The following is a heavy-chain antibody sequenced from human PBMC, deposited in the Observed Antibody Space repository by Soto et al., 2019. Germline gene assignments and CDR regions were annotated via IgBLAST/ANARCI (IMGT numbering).Heavy chain of an antibody. V-gene: IGHV4-34*01. CDR1: GGSFSGYY. J-gene: IGHJ5*02. Sequence: SETLSLTCAVYGGSFSGYYWSWIRQPPGKGLEWIGEINHSGSTNYNPSLKSRVTISVDTSKNQFSLKLSSVTAADTAVYYCARGRRTIFGVVVGNWFDPWGQGTLVTVSS. CDR3: ARGRRTIFGVVVGNWFDP. CDR2: INHSGST. D-gene: IGHD3-3*01.